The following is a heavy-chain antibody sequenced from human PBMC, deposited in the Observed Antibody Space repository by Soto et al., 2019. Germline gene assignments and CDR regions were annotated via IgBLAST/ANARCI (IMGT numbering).Heavy chain of an antibody. J-gene: IGHJ4*02. Sequence: QLQLQESGPGLVKPSGTLSLTCTVSGGSISSSSYYWGWIRQPPGKGLEWIGSIYYSGSTYYNPSLKSRVTISVDTSKNQFSLKLSSVTAADTAVYYCARKRSGHDLLDYWGQGTLVTVSS. CDR2: IYYSGST. V-gene: IGHV4-39*01. CDR1: GGSISSSSYY. CDR3: ARKRSGHDLLDY. D-gene: IGHD5-12*01.